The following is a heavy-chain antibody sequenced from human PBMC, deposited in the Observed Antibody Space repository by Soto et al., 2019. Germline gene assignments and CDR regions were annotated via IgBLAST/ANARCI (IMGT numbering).Heavy chain of an antibody. D-gene: IGHD3-10*01. V-gene: IGHV3-23*01. J-gene: IGHJ6*02. CDR2: ISGSGGST. CDR3: AKELGFGELWYYYYGMDV. CDR1: GFTFSSYA. Sequence: PGGSLRLSCAASGFTFSSYAMSWVRQAPGKGLEWVSAISGSGGSTYYADSVKGRFTISGDNSKNTLYLQMNSLRAEDTAVYYCAKELGFGELWYYYYGMDVWDQGSTVTVSS.